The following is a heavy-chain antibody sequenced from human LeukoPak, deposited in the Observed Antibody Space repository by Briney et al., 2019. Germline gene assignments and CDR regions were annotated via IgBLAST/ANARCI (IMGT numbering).Heavy chain of an antibody. Sequence: SETLSLTXTVSGGSISSSSYYWGRNRQPPGKGLEWIGSIYYSGSTYYNPSLKGRVTISVDTSKNQFSLKLSSVTAADTAVYYCARRLSSSWNDAFDIWGQGTMVTVSS. D-gene: IGHD6-13*01. V-gene: IGHV4-39*01. J-gene: IGHJ3*02. CDR1: GGSISSSSYY. CDR3: ARRLSSSWNDAFDI. CDR2: IYYSGST.